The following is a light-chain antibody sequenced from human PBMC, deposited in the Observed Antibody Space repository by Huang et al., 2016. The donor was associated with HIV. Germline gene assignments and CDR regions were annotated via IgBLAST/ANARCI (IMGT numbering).Light chain of an antibody. V-gene: IGKV3-15*01. CDR1: QSIINN. CDR2: GAS. J-gene: IGKJ4*01. Sequence: EIVLTQSPATLSLSPGERAALSCRATQSIINNLAWYQQKGGQSPRLLIYGASTRATGIPARFRGSGSGTDFTLTISRLQSEDFAVYYCQQYNNWPPLLTFGGGTKVEIK. CDR3: QQYNNWPPLLT.